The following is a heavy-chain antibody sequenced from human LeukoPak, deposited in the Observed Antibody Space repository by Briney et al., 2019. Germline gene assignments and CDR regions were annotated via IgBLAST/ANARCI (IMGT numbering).Heavy chain of an antibody. CDR3: ARQGGWYSGFCDY. V-gene: IGHV4-34*01. CDR1: GFTFSSYS. CDR2: INHSGST. D-gene: IGHD6-19*01. Sequence: NTGGSLRLSCAASGFTFSSYSMNWIRQPPGKGLEWIGEINHSGSTNYNPSLKSRVTISVDTSKNQFSLKLSSVTAADTAVYYCARQGGWYSGFCDYWGQGTLVTVSS. J-gene: IGHJ4*02.